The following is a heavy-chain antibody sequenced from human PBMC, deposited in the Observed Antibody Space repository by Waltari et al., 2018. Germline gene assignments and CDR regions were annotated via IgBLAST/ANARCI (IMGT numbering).Heavy chain of an antibody. CDR2: IGTAGDT. Sequence: EVQLVESGGGLVQPGGSLRLSCAASGFTFSSYDMHWVPPATGKGLEWVSAIGTAGDTYYPGSVKGRFTISRENAKNSLYLQMNSLRAGDTAVYYCARAREYYDFWSGYQSSGALDVWGQGTTVTVSS. V-gene: IGHV3-13*01. CDR1: GFTFSSYD. D-gene: IGHD3-3*01. J-gene: IGHJ6*02. CDR3: ARAREYYDFWSGYQSSGALDV.